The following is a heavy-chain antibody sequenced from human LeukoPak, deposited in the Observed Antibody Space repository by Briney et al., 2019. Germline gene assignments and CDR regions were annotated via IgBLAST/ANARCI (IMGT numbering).Heavy chain of an antibody. Sequence: GGSLRLSCAPSGFTLSSYDVNCVRQAPGKGLEWVSYISGSGSPIYYAHSMEGRFTVSRDNAKNSLYLQMNSLRAEDTAVYYCARVLSTVATLDYWGQGTLVSVSS. J-gene: IGHJ4*02. CDR2: ISGSGSPI. D-gene: IGHD4-17*01. CDR3: ARVLSTVATLDY. CDR1: GFTLSSYD. V-gene: IGHV3-48*03.